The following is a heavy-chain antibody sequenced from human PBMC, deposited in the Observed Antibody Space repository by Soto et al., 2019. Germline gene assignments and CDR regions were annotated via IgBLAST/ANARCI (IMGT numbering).Heavy chain of an antibody. V-gene: IGHV3-48*03. J-gene: IGHJ6*02. CDR3: ARDSPAATGYGMDV. CDR1: GFTFSNYE. CDR2: ISTGGSTI. Sequence: GGSLRLSCAASGFTFSNYEMNWVRQAPGKGLEWLSYISTGGSTIYYADSVKGRFTISRDNAEKSLYLQMNSLRAEDTAVYYCARDSPAATGYGMDVWGQGTTVTAP. D-gene: IGHD2-2*01.